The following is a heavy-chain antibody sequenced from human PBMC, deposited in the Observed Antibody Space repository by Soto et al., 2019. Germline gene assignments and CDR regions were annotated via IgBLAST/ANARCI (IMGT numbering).Heavy chain of an antibody. D-gene: IGHD6-19*01. CDR1: GGSISSSSYY. V-gene: IGHV4-39*01. CDR3: ATKTGGGWEDGMDV. J-gene: IGHJ6*02. Sequence: SETLSLTCTVSGGSISSSSYYWGRIRQPPGKGLEWIGSIYYSGSTYYNPSLKSRVTISVDTSKNQFSLKLSSVTAADTAVYYCATKTGGGWEDGMDVWGQGTTVTVSS. CDR2: IYYSGST.